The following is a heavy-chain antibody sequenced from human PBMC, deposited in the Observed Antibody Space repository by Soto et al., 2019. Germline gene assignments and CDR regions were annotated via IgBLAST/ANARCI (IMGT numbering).Heavy chain of an antibody. J-gene: IGHJ6*02. D-gene: IGHD2-2*01. V-gene: IGHV3-21*01. CDR1: GCTFSSYS. CDR3: ARGDIVVVTAATPSYYGMDV. Sequence: GSLRLSCAGSGCTFSSYSMNWVRQAPGKGLEWVSSISSSSSYIYYADSVKGRFTIYRDNAKNSLYLQMNSLRAEATAVYYCARGDIVVVTAATPSYYGMDVWGQGTKVTVYS. CDR2: ISSSSSYI.